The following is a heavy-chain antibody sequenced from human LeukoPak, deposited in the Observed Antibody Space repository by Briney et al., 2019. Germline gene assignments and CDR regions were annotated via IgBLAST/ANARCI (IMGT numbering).Heavy chain of an antibody. Sequence: PGGSLRLSCAASGFTFSSYGMHWVRQAPGKGLEWVAFIRYDGSNKYYADSVKGRFTISRDNSKNTLYLQMNSLRAEDTAVYYCAKDQMGYYYDSSGYYHVGYYMDVWGKGTTVTISS. V-gene: IGHV3-30*02. CDR2: IRYDGSNK. J-gene: IGHJ6*03. CDR1: GFTFSSYG. D-gene: IGHD3-22*01. CDR3: AKDQMGYYYDSSGYYHVGYYMDV.